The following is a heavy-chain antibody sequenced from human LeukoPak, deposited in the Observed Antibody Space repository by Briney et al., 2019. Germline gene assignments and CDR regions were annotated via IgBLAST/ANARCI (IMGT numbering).Heavy chain of an antibody. D-gene: IGHD2-2*01. CDR1: GYTFTSYG. J-gene: IGHJ3*02. Sequence: ASVKVSCKASGYTFTSYGISWVRQPPGQGLEWMGWISAYNGNTNYAQKLQGRVTMTTDTSTSTAYMELRSLRSDDTAVYYCARGYDQLLLVAFDIWGQGTMVTVSS. V-gene: IGHV1-18*04. CDR3: ARGYDQLLLVAFDI. CDR2: ISAYNGNT.